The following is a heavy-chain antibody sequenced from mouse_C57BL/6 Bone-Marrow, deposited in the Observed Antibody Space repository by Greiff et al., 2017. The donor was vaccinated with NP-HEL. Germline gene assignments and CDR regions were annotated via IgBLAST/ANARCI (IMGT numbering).Heavy chain of an antibody. J-gene: IGHJ2*01. Sequence: QVQLQQPGAELVKPGASVKLSCKASGYTFTSYWMQWVKQRPGQGLEWIGEIDPSDRYTNYNQKFKGKATLTVDTSSSTAYMQLSSLTSEDSAVYYCARGDYYSLYYFDYWGQGTTLTVSS. CDR1: GYTFTSYW. CDR3: ARGDYYSLYYFDY. D-gene: IGHD1-1*01. CDR2: IDPSDRYT. V-gene: IGHV1-50*01.